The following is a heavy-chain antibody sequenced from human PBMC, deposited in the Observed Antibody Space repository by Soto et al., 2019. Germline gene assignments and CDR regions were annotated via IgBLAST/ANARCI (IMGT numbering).Heavy chain of an antibody. Sequence: SETLSLTCTVSGGSISSYYWSWIRQPPGKGLEWIGYIYYSGSTNYNPSLKSRVTISVGTSKNQFSLKLSSVTAADTAVYYCARDGNYDSSGYKGGLHYYYYGMDVWGQGTTVTVSS. CDR2: IYYSGST. D-gene: IGHD3-22*01. CDR3: ARDGNYDSSGYKGGLHYYYYGMDV. J-gene: IGHJ6*02. CDR1: GGSISSYY. V-gene: IGHV4-59*01.